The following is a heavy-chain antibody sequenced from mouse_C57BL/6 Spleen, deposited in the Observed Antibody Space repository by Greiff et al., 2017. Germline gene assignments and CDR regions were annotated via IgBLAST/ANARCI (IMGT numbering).Heavy chain of an antibody. J-gene: IGHJ4*01. CDR3: ARGPDYSNFYAMDY. CDR1: GFTFSDFY. V-gene: IGHV5-16*01. D-gene: IGHD2-5*01. Sequence: EVKLVESEGGLVQPGSSMKLSCTASGFTFSDFYMDWVRQVPEKGLEWVANINYDGSSTYYLDTLKSRFIISRDNAKNILYLQMSSLKSEDTATYYCARGPDYSNFYAMDYWGQGTSVTVSS. CDR2: INYDGSST.